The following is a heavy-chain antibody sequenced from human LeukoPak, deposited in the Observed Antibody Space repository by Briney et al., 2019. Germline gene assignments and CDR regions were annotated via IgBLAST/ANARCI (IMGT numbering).Heavy chain of an antibody. Sequence: PGGSLRLSCTTFGFTFSDYAVSWVRQAPGKGLEWIGFIRNKANGGTTEYAASVKGRFTISRDDSKTIAHLQMSSLKTEDTAVYYCSRFYSSGWASGAFDIWGQGTMVTVSS. CDR2: IRNKANGGTT. V-gene: IGHV3-49*04. D-gene: IGHD3-22*01. CDR3: SRFYSSGWASGAFDI. CDR1: GFTFSDYA. J-gene: IGHJ3*02.